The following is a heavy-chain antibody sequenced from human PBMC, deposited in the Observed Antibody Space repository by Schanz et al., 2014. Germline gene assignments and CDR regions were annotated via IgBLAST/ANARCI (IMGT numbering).Heavy chain of an antibody. CDR2: ISGNGGEK. J-gene: IGHJ6*02. V-gene: IGHV3-30*04. CDR3: ARRVPYSFGLDV. Sequence: QVQLVESGGGVVQPGRSLRLSCAASGFSFSTYAMHWVRQAPGKGLRCVAVISGNGGEKYYADSVKGRFTISRDNSENTLFLEMNSLRLEDTAVYYCARRVPYSFGLDVWGQGATVTVSS. D-gene: IGHD1-1*01. CDR1: GFSFSTYA.